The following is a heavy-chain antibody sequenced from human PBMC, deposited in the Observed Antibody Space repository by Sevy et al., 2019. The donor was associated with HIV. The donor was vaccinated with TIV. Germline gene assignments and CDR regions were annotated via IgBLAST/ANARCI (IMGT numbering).Heavy chain of an antibody. CDR3: ARVPIITAAGMYYFDY. CDR1: GFTFSSYT. CDR2: ISSSGGYI. Sequence: GGSLRLSCAASGFTFSSYTINWVRQAPGKGLEWVSSISSSGGYIYYADSVKGRFTISRDNAKNSLYLQMNSLRAEDTAVYYCARVPIITAAGMYYFDYWGQGTLVTVSS. J-gene: IGHJ4*02. V-gene: IGHV3-21*01. D-gene: IGHD6-13*01.